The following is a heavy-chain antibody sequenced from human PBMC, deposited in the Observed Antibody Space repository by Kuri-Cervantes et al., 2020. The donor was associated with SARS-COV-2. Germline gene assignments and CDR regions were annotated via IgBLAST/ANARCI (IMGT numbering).Heavy chain of an antibody. V-gene: IGHV3-15*01. J-gene: IGHJ6*03. D-gene: IGHD3-3*01. CDR2: IKSKTDGGTT. CDR1: GFTFSNAW. CDR3: TRDPPYDFWSGYYPIHYYYYMDV. Sequence: GESLKISCAASGFTFSNAWMSWVRQAPGKGLEWVGRIKSKTDGGTTDYAAPVKGRFTISRDDSKNTLYLQMNSLKTEDTAVYYCTRDPPYDFWSGYYPIHYYYYMDVWGKGTTVTVSS.